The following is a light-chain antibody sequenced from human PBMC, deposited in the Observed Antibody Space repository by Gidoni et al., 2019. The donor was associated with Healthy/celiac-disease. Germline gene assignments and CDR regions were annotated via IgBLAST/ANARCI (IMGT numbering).Light chain of an antibody. CDR2: DVS. Sequence: SALTPPASVSGSPGQSITISCTGTSSDVGGYNYVSWYQQHPGKAPKHMIYDVSNRPSGVSNRCSGSKSGNTASLTISGLQAEDEADYYCSSYTSSSTLLYVFGTGTKVTVL. J-gene: IGLJ1*01. CDR1: SSDVGGYNY. V-gene: IGLV2-14*01. CDR3: SSYTSSSTLLYV.